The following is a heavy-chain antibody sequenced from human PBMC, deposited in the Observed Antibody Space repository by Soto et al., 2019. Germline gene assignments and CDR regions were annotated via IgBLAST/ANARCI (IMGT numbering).Heavy chain of an antibody. D-gene: IGHD4-17*01. CDR3: ARTTAVPNTLRSRYFFDY. V-gene: IGHV4-61*08. J-gene: IGHJ4*02. CDR2: VYYSGTT. Sequence: PSETLSLTCTVSGGSIDSGDYYWSWIRQPPGKGLEWIGYVYYSGTTNYNPFLKSRVTLSLDKSKNQFSLKMNSVTAADTAVYYCARTTAVPNTLRSRYFFDYWGQGTLVTVSS. CDR1: GGSIDSGDYY.